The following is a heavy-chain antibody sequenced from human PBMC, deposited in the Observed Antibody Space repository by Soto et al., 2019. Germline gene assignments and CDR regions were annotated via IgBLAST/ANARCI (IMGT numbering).Heavy chain of an antibody. CDR2: IQTKRQNYIT. CDR3: TCIPGTFGY. Sequence: GGSLRLSCAASGFSFSDHFMDWVRQAPGKGLQWVGRIQTKRQNYITQYATSLEGRFSISRDDSENSLYLQVNGLKTEDTAVHFGTCIPGTFGYWGPGTPRSVPS. V-gene: IGHV3-72*01. CDR1: GFSFSDHF. J-gene: IGHJ4*02. D-gene: IGHD2-21*01.